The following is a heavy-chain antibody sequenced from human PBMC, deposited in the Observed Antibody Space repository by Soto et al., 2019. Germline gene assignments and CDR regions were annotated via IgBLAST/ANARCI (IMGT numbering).Heavy chain of an antibody. CDR1: ADTFTSYY. Sequence: ASVKVSCKAPADTFTSYYIHWVRQAPGHGLEWMGIINPNVGSTRYAQKFQGRITMTTDTSTSTAYMELRSLRSEDTADYYCARDSLIPSAADYYFDMDVWGQGTTVTVSS. D-gene: IGHD2-21*01. V-gene: IGHV1-46*01. CDR3: ARDSLIPSAADYYFDMDV. J-gene: IGHJ6*02. CDR2: INPNVGST.